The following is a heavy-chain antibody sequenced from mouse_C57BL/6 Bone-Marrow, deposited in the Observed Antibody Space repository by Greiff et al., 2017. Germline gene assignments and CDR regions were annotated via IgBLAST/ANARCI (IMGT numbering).Heavy chain of an antibody. V-gene: IGHV5-17*01. CDR3: AKSKLLFDY. Sequence: EVMLVESGGGLVKPGGSLKLSCAASGFTFSDYGMHWVSQAPEKGLEWVAYISSGSSTIYYADTVKGRFTISRDNAKNTLFLQMTRLRSEDTAMYYCAKSKLLFDYWGQGTTLTVSS. J-gene: IGHJ2*01. CDR2: ISSGSSTI. D-gene: IGHD2-12*01. CDR1: GFTFSDYG.